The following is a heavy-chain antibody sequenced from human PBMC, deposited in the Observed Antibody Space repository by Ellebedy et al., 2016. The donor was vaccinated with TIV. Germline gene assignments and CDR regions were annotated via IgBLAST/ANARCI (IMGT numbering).Heavy chain of an antibody. CDR2: ISWNSGSI. Sequence: SLKISXAASGFTFDDYAMHWVRQAPGKGLEWVSGISWNSGSIGYADSVKGRFTISRDNAKNSLYLQMNSLRAEDTAVYFCARSAKGWLKRSFYYYMDVWGKGTTVTVSS. J-gene: IGHJ6*03. V-gene: IGHV3-9*01. CDR1: GFTFDDYA. CDR3: ARSAKGWLKRSFYYYMDV. D-gene: IGHD5-12*01.